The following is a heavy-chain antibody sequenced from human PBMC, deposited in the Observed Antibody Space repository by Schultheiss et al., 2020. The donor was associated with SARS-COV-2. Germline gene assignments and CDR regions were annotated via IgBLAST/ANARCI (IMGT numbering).Heavy chain of an antibody. CDR1: GYTLTELS. J-gene: IGHJ3*02. D-gene: IGHD2-15*01. V-gene: IGHV1-2*02. CDR3: ARGGYCSGGSCAGGAFDI. CDR2: INPNSGGT. Sequence: ASVKVSCKVSGYTLTELSMHWVRQAPGKGLEWMGWINPNSGGTNYAQKFQGRVTMTRDTSISTAYMELSRLRSDDTAVYYCARGGYCSGGSCAGGAFDIWGQGTMVTVSS.